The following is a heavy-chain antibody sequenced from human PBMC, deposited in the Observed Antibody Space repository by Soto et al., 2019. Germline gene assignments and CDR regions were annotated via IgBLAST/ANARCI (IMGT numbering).Heavy chain of an antibody. CDR3: ARGPGYYCDY. CDR1: GFTFSSYA. CDR2: ISSNGGST. J-gene: IGHJ4*02. Sequence: EVQLVESGGGLVQPGGSLRLSCAASGFTFSSYAMHWVRQAPGKGLEYVSAISSNGGSTYYANSVKGRFTISRDNSKNTLYLQMGSLRAEHMAVYYCARGPGYYCDYWGQGTLVTVSS. V-gene: IGHV3-64*01.